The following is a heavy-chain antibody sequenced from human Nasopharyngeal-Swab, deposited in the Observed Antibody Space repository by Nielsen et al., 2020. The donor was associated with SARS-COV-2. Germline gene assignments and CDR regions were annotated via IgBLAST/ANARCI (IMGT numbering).Heavy chain of an antibody. CDR3: ARAGSGPLYAFDI. Sequence: LSLTCAVYGGSFSRYYWSWVRQPPGKGLGWIGESNHSGSTNYNPSLKRRVTISVDTSKNQFSLKLSSVTAADTAVYYCARAGSGPLYAFDIWGQGTMVTVSS. V-gene: IGHV4-34*01. CDR1: GGSFSRYY. D-gene: IGHD6-19*01. J-gene: IGHJ3*02. CDR2: SNHSGST.